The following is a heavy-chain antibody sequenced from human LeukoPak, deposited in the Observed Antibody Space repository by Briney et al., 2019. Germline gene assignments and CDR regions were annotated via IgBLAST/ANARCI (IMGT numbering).Heavy chain of an antibody. D-gene: IGHD2-21*02. V-gene: IGHV1-18*01. CDR3: ARPPAIVVLTADFNY. CDR2: ISAYNGNT. J-gene: IGHJ4*01. CDR1: GYTFTSYG. Sequence: ASVKVSCKASGYTFTSYGISWVRQAPGQGLEWMGWISAYNGNTNYAQKLQGRVTMTTDTSTSTAYMELRSLRSDDTAVYYCARPPAIVVLTADFNYWGKEPWSPSPQ.